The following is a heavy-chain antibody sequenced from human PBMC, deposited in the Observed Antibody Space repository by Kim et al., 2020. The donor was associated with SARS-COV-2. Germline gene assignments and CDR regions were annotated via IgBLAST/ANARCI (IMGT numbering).Heavy chain of an antibody. CDR3: ARVCSGGSCYLDY. J-gene: IGHJ4*02. D-gene: IGHD2-15*01. Sequence: HNPSLTSRVTISVDKSKNQFSLKLGSVTAADTAVYYCARVCSGGSCYLDYWGQGTLVPVSS. V-gene: IGHV4-4*02.